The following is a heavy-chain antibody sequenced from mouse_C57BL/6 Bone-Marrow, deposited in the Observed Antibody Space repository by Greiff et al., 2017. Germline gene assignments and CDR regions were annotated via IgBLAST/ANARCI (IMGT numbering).Heavy chain of an antibody. J-gene: IGHJ4*01. V-gene: IGHV8-12*01. D-gene: IGHD1-1*01. CDR2: IYWDDDK. Sequence: QVTLNVSGPGILQSSPTLSLTCSFSGFSLSTSGMGVSWIRQPSGKGLEWLAHIYWDDDKRYNPSLKSRLTISKDTSRNQVFLKITSVDTADTATYYCARRDTGDAMDYWGQGTSVTVSS. CDR3: ARRDTGDAMDY. CDR1: GFSLSTSGMG.